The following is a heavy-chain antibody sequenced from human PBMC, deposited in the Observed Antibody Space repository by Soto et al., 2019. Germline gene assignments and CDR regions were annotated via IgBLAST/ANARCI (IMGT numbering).Heavy chain of an antibody. J-gene: IGHJ3*01. D-gene: IGHD3-22*01. V-gene: IGHV3-23*01. CDR1: GFTFSSYA. CDR3: ARPPQDRAAVAFAF. CDR2: ISGSGDST. Sequence: GGSLRLSCAASGFTFSSYAMTWVRQTPGKGLEWVSLISGSGDSTYYTDFVRGRFTISRDNSNNTVYLQMNRLRAEDTAVYYCARPPQDRAAVAFAFWGDGKMVTVS.